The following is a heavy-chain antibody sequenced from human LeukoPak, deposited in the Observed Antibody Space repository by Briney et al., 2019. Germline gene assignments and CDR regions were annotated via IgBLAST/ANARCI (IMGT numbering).Heavy chain of an antibody. D-gene: IGHD2-15*01. CDR1: GGSISSGGYY. Sequence: SETLSLTCTVSGGSISSGGYYWSWIRQHPGKGLEWIGYIYYSGSTYYNPSLKSRVTISVDTSKNQFSLKLSSVTAADTAVYYCARQYCSGGSCYDYWGQGTLVTVPS. V-gene: IGHV4-31*03. CDR2: IYYSGST. J-gene: IGHJ4*02. CDR3: ARQYCSGGSCYDY.